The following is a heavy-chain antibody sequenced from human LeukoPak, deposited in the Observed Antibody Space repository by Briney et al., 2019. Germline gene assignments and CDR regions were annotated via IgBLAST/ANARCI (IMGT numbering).Heavy chain of an antibody. J-gene: IGHJ4*02. CDR2: ISWNSGSI. D-gene: IGHD3-3*01. CDR1: GFTFDDYA. V-gene: IGHV3-9*01. Sequence: GGSLRLSCAASGFTFDDYAMHWVRQAPGKGLEWVSGISWNSGSIGYADSVKGRFTISRDNAKNSLYLQMNTLRPEDTAVYYCARERQNKDFWSGGDYWGQGTLVTVSS. CDR3: ARERQNKDFWSGGDY.